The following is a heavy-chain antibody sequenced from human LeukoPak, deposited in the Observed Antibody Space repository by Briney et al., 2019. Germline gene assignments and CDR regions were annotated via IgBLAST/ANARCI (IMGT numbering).Heavy chain of an antibody. J-gene: IGHJ4*02. Sequence: GGTLRLSCAASGFTFSSYGMSWVRQAPGKGLEWVSVISGSGGSTYYAASVKGRFTISRDNSRNTLYLQMNSLRAEDTAVYYCAKDRRAGSYDYWGQGTLVTVSS. V-gene: IGHV3-23*01. CDR3: AKDRRAGSYDY. D-gene: IGHD3-10*01. CDR2: ISGSGGST. CDR1: GFTFSSYG.